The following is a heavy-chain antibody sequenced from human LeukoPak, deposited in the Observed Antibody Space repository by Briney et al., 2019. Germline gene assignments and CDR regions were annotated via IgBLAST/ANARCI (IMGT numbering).Heavy chain of an antibody. D-gene: IGHD5-24*01. CDR3: ARIRDGYNDAYDI. Sequence: ASVKVSCKASGYTFTDYSIHWVRQAPGQGLEWMGRINTNTGGTNYAQKFQGRVTMTRDTSISTAYMELSRLTSEDTAIYYCARIRDGYNDAYDIWGQGTVVTVPS. V-gene: IGHV1-2*02. CDR2: INTNTGGT. CDR1: GYTFTDYS. J-gene: IGHJ3*02.